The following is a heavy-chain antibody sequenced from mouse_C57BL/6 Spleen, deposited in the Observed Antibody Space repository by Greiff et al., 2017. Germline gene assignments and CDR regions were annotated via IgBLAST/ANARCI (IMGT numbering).Heavy chain of an antibody. V-gene: IGHV1-50*01. D-gene: IGHD2-4*01. Sequence: VQLQQSGAELVKPGASVKLSCKASGYTFTSYWMQWVKQRPGQGLEWIGEIDPSDSYTNYNQKFKGKATLTVDTSSSTAYRQLSSLTSEDSAVYYCARARVITTKNYALDYWGQGTSVTVSS. J-gene: IGHJ4*01. CDR2: IDPSDSYT. CDR3: ARARVITTKNYALDY. CDR1: GYTFTSYW.